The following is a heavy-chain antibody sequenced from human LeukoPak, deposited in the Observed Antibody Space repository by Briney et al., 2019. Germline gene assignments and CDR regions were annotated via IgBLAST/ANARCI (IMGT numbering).Heavy chain of an antibody. CDR3: ARAITMIVVVGDAFDI. D-gene: IGHD3-22*01. CDR2: INHSGST. J-gene: IGHJ3*02. Sequence: PSETLSPTCAVYGGSFSGYYWSWIRQPPGKGLEWIGEINHSGSTNYNPSLKSRVTISVDTSKNQFSLKLSSVTAADTAVYYCARAITMIVVVGDAFDIWGQGTMVTVSS. CDR1: GGSFSGYY. V-gene: IGHV4-34*01.